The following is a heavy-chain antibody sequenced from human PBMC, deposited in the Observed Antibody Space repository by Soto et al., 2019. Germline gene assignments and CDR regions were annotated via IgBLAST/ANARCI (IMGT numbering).Heavy chain of an antibody. V-gene: IGHV3-30*18. CDR3: AKVDSSAYFPFDY. CDR1: GSTFSNYG. CDR2: ISFDGSNK. D-gene: IGHD3-22*01. J-gene: IGHJ4*02. Sequence: QVQLVESGGGVVQPGTSLRLSCAASGSTFSNYGMHWVRQAPGKGLEWMAVISFDGSNKYYADSVKGRFTISRDNSKSPLYLQMNSLRAEDTAVYYCAKVDSSAYFPFDYWGQGTLVTVSS.